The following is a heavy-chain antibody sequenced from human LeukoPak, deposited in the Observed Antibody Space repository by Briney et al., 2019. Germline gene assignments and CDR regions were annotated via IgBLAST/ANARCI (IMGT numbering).Heavy chain of an antibody. D-gene: IGHD6-13*01. Sequence: HTGGSLRLSCAASGFTFSSYSMNWVRQAPGKGLEWVSYISRSSSTIYYADSVKGRFTISRDNAKNSLYLQMNSLRAEDTAVYYCARSQFGSSWLYFDYWGQGTLVTVSS. CDR1: GFTFSSYS. J-gene: IGHJ4*02. V-gene: IGHV3-48*04. CDR2: ISRSSSTI. CDR3: ARSQFGSSWLYFDY.